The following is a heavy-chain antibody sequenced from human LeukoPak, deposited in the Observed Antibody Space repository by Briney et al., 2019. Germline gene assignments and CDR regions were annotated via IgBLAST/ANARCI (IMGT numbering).Heavy chain of an antibody. CDR3: AREGAGYYDSSGYFDY. CDR1: GFTLSSYW. J-gene: IGHJ4*02. CDR2: INSVGSCP. Sequence: GRSLTLSCAAAGFTLSSYWMHWVRQAPGKGLGWVSRINSVGSCPSYADSVQGRFHISSDNAKNTMYLQMNSLRAEDTAVYYCAREGAGYYDSSGYFDYWGQGTLVTVSS. V-gene: IGHV3-74*01. D-gene: IGHD3-22*01.